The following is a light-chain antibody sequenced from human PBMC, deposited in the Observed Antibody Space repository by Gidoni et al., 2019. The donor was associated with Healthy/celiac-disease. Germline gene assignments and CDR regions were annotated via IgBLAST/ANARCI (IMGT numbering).Light chain of an antibody. V-gene: IGKV3-11*01. Sequence: EIVLTQSPATLSLSPGERATLSCRASQSVSSYLAWYQQKPGQAPRLLIYDASNRATGIPARFSGSGSGTDFTLTISSLEPEDFAVYYCQQRSNWSLFTFGPXTKVDIK. CDR1: QSVSSY. CDR3: QQRSNWSLFT. CDR2: DAS. J-gene: IGKJ3*01.